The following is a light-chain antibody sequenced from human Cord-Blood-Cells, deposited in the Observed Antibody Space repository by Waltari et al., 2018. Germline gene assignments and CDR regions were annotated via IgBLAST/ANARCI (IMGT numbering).Light chain of an antibody. CDR1: SSDVGGYNY. V-gene: IGLV2-11*01. Sequence: QSALTQPRSVSGSPGQSVTISCTGTSSDVGGYNYFSWYQQHPGKAPKLMLYDVSKRPSGVPDRFSGSKSGNTASLTISGLQAEDEADYYCCSYAGSYTNYVFGTGTKVTVL. CDR3: CSYAGSYTNYV. CDR2: DVS. J-gene: IGLJ1*01.